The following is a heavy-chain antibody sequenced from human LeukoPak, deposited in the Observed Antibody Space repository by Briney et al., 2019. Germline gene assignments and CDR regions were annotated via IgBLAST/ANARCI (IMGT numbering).Heavy chain of an antibody. V-gene: IGHV4-34*01. Sequence: SETLSLTCAVYGGSFSGHYWTWIRQPPGKGLEWIGEINHSGNTNYNPSLKSRVTISVDTSKNQCSLKVSSVTAADTAVYYCARVKDPGGYYYYYYMDIWGKGNTVTVSS. CDR1: GGSFSGHY. D-gene: IGHD3-16*01. CDR2: INHSGNT. J-gene: IGHJ6*03. CDR3: ARVKDPGGYYYYYYMDI.